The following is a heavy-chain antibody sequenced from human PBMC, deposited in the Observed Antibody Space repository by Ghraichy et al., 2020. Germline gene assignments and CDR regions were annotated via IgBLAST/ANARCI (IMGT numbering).Heavy chain of an antibody. CDR2: IYYSGST. D-gene: IGHD2-2*01. J-gene: IGHJ3*02. CDR3: ARDPIVVVPAAMGAGAFDI. Sequence: SQTLSLTCTVSGGSVSSGSYYWSWIRQPPGKGLEWIGYIYYSGSTNYNPSLKSRVTISVDTSKNQFSLKLSSVTAADTAVYYCARDPIVVVPAAMGAGAFDIWGQGTMVTVSS. V-gene: IGHV4-61*01. CDR1: GGSVSSGSYY.